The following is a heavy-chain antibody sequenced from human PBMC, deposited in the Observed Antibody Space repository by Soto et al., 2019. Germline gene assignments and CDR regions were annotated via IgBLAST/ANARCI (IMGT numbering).Heavy chain of an antibody. CDR2: ISYDGSNK. V-gene: IGHV3-30*18. D-gene: IGHD3-10*01. J-gene: IGHJ6*02. CDR1: GFTFSSYG. Sequence: GGSLRLSCAASGFTFSSYGMHWVRQAPGKGLEWVAVISYDGSNKYYADSVKGRFTISRDNSKNTLYLQMNSLRAEDTAVYYCAKDLVTMVRGTGNYYYYGMDVWGQGTKVTVSS. CDR3: AKDLVTMVRGTGNYYYYGMDV.